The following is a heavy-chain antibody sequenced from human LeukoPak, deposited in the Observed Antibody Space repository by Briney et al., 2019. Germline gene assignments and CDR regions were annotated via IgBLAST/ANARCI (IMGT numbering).Heavy chain of an antibody. CDR3: TRVGYIDEGIDY. Sequence: GGSLKLSFVASGFPFSSYWMTWVRPAPGKGLEWVANIKQDGSKKSYVDSVKGRFTISRDNAKNSLYLQMNSLRAEDTAIYYCTRVGYIDEGIDYWGQGTLVTVSS. J-gene: IGHJ4*02. CDR1: GFPFSSYW. D-gene: IGHD5-24*01. V-gene: IGHV3-7*04. CDR2: IKQDGSKK.